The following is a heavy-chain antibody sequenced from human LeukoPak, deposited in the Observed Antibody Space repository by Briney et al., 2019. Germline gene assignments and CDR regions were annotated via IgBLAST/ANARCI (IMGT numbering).Heavy chain of an antibody. V-gene: IGHV3-30-3*01. CDR2: ISYDGSNK. CDR3: AKDLDAYSTENVDY. J-gene: IGHJ4*02. D-gene: IGHD2-15*01. CDR1: GFTFSSYA. Sequence: GGSLRLSCAASGFTFSSYAMHWVRQAPGKGLEWVAVISYDGSNKYYADSVKGRFTISRDNSKNTLYLQMNSLRGEDTAVYYCAKDLDAYSTENVDYWGQGTLVTVSS.